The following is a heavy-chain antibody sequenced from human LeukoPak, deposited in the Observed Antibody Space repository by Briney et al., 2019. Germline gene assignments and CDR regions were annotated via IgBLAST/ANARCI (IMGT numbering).Heavy chain of an antibody. J-gene: IGHJ4*02. CDR3: AREREDYGGLLYFDY. CDR2: ISAYNGNT. CDR1: GYTFTSYG. V-gene: IGHV1-18*01. D-gene: IGHD4-23*01. Sequence: ASVKVSCKASGYTFTSYGISWVRQAPGQGLEWMGWISAYNGNTNYAQKLQGRVTMTTDTSTSTAYMELRSLRSDDTAVYYCAREREDYGGLLYFDYWGQGTLVTVSS.